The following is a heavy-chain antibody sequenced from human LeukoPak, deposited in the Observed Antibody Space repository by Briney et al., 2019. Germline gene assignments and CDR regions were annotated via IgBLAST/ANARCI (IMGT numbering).Heavy chain of an antibody. CDR2: ISSSSSYI. J-gene: IGHJ4*02. CDR1: GFTFSSYS. Sequence: GSLRLSCAASGFTFSSYSMNWVRQAPGKGLEWVSSISSSSSYIYYADSVKGRFTISRDNAKNSLYLQMNSLRAEDTAVYYCAKILRERGSYFDYWGQGTLVTVSS. V-gene: IGHV3-21*01. D-gene: IGHD1-26*01. CDR3: AKILRERGSYFDY.